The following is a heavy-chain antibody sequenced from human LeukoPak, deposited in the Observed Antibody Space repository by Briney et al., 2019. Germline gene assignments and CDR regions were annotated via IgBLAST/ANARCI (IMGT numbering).Heavy chain of an antibody. Sequence: PGGSLRLSCTASGFTFSHYDMTRVRQAPGKGLEWVSSIHGGADIPSYADSVKGRFTISRDNSKNTLFLEMNSLRGEDTAVYYCGRDPNGNYIGAFEMWGPGTKVTVSS. D-gene: IGHD1-7*01. J-gene: IGHJ3*02. CDR2: IHGGADIP. V-gene: IGHV3-23*01. CDR1: GFTFSHYD. CDR3: GRDPNGNYIGAFEM.